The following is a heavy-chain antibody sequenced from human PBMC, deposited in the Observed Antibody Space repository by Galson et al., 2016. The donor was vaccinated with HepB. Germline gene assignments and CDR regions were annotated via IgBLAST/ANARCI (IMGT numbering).Heavy chain of an antibody. CDR3: AKDMSMVRGVTILRYYYYAMDV. J-gene: IGHJ6*02. CDR1: GLTFSSYA. V-gene: IGHV3-23*01. D-gene: IGHD3-10*01. CDR2: ISSRGGRT. Sequence: SLRLSCAASGLTFSSYAMSWVRQAPGKGLEWVSSISSRGGRTYYTDSVKGRFTVSRDNSKNTLYVQMNTLRAEDTAVCYCAKDMSMVRGVTILRYYYYAMDVWGQGTTVTVSS.